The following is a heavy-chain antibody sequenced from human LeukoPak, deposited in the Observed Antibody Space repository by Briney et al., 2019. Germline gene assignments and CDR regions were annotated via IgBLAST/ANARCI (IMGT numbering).Heavy chain of an antibody. CDR3: AGHVSAAAGGR. D-gene: IGHD6-13*01. Sequence: PSETLSLTCTVSGGSISSGGYYWSWIRQPPGKGLEWIGYIYHSGSTYYNPSLKSRVTISVDRSKNQFSLKLSSVTAADTAVYYCAGHVSAAAGGRWGQGTLVTVSS. CDR1: GGSISSGGYY. V-gene: IGHV4-30-2*01. J-gene: IGHJ4*02. CDR2: IYHSGST.